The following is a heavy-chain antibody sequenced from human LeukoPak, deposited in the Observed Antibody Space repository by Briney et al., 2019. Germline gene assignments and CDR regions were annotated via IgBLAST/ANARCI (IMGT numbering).Heavy chain of an antibody. CDR2: IIHTGRT. J-gene: IGHJ4*02. CDR3: ARGIPVTVYAAFDY. CDR1: GRSFSGHY. Sequence: SETLSLTCGVYGRSFSGHYWTWIRQSPGMGLEWIGEIIHTGRTNYNPSLTSRVSISVDTSKNQFSLELSSVTAADTAVYYCARGIPVTVYAAFDYWGQGTLVTVSS. D-gene: IGHD2/OR15-2a*01. V-gene: IGHV4-34*01.